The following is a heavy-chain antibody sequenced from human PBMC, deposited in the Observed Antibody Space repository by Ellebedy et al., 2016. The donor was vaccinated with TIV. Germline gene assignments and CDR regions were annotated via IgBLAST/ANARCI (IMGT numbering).Heavy chain of an antibody. V-gene: IGHV3-48*01. CDR2: ISSSSSTI. Sequence: GESLKISCAASGFTFSSYSMNWVRQAPGKGLEWVSDISSSSSTIYYADSVNGRFTISRDNAKNSLYLQMNSLRAEDTAVYYCARDESSTLWFGRNYYYYYGMDVWGQGTTVTVSS. CDR3: ARDESSTLWFGRNYYYYYGMDV. D-gene: IGHD3-10*01. J-gene: IGHJ6*02. CDR1: GFTFSSYS.